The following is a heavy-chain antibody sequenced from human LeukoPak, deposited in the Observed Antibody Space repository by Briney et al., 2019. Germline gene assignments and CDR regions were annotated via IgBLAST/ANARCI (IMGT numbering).Heavy chain of an antibody. D-gene: IGHD3-10*01. J-gene: IGHJ4*02. CDR3: ARDLRFGELSFLPFDY. V-gene: IGHV1-46*01. CDR1: DYIFSSYG. CDR2: INPSAGST. Sequence: ASVKVSCKAYDYIFSSYGISWVRQDPGQGLEWMGVINPSAGSTSYAQKFQGRVTLTRDMSTSTVYMEVSSLRSEDTAVYYCARDLRFGELSFLPFDYWGQGTLVTVSS.